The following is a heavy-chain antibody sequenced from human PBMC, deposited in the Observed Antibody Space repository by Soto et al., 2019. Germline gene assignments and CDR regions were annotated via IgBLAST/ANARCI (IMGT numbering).Heavy chain of an antibody. CDR2: IYYIGST. V-gene: IGHV4-59*08. D-gene: IGHD4-17*01. CDR1: GGSISSYY. CDR3: AIRYGGTLDY. J-gene: IGHJ4*02. Sequence: QVQLQESGPGLVKPSETLSLTCTVSGGSISSYYWSWIRQPPGKGLEWIGSIYYIGSTNYNPSLKSRVTISVDTSKNQFSLKLSSVTSADTAVYYCAIRYGGTLDYCGQGTLVTVSS.